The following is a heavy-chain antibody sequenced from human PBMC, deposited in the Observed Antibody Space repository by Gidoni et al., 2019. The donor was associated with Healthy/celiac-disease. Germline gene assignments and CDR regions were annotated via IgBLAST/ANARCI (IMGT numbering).Heavy chain of an antibody. D-gene: IGHD4-4*01. CDR3: ARDRTVTTPDYYYGMDV. CDR2: ISSSSSYI. J-gene: IGHJ6*02. Sequence: EVQLVESGGGLVKPGGSLRLSCAASGFTFSRYSMNWVRQAPGKGLEWVSSISSSSSYISYADSVKGRFTISRDNAKNSLYLQMNSLRAEDTAVYYCARDRTVTTPDYYYGMDVWGQGTTVTVSS. CDR1: GFTFSRYS. V-gene: IGHV3-21*01.